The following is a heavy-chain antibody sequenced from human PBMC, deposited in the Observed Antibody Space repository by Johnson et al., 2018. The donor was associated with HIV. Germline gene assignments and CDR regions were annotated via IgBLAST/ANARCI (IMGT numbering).Heavy chain of an antibody. V-gene: IGHV3-30*04. J-gene: IGHJ3*01. Sequence: QMLLVESGGGVVQPGRSLRLSCAASGFTFSSYAMHWVRQAPGKGLEWITVISYDGSNKYYADSVKGRFTISRDNSKNTLYLQMNSLRAEDTAVYYCARPSLWDSSDYLGGDGFDFWGQGTMVTVSS. CDR1: GFTFSSYA. CDR2: ISYDGSNK. CDR3: ARPSLWDSSDYLGGDGFDF. D-gene: IGHD3-22*01.